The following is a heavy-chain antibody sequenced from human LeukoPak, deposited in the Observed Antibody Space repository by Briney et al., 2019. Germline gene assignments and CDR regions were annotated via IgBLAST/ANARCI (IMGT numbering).Heavy chain of an antibody. CDR1: GFTVSRNY. J-gene: IGHJ6*03. V-gene: IGHV3-53*01. CDR2: IYSGGST. Sequence: GGSLRLSCAASGFTVSRNYMSWVRQAPGKGLEWVSAIYSGGSTYYADSVKGRFTISRDNSKNTLYLQMNSLRAEDTAIYYCAKDLWSSTSGYYYYMDVWDKGTTVTVSS. D-gene: IGHD2-2*01. CDR3: AKDLWSSTSGYYYYMDV.